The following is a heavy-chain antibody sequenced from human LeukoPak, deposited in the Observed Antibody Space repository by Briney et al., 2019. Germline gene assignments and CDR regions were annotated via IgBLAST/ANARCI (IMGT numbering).Heavy chain of an antibody. Sequence: PSQTLSLTCTVSGGSISSGSYYWGWIRQPPGKGLEWIGSIYYSGSTYYNPSLKSRVTISVDTSKNQFSLKLSSVTAADTAVYYCARDPPMVTFDYWGQGTLVTVSS. CDR2: IYYSGST. J-gene: IGHJ4*02. D-gene: IGHD5-18*01. CDR3: ARDPPMVTFDY. V-gene: IGHV4-39*07. CDR1: GGSISSGSYY.